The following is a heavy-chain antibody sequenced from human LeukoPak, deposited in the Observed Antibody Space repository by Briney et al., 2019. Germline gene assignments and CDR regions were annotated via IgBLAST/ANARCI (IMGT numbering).Heavy chain of an antibody. CDR1: GFTFSSYG. CDR3: ARHYYDSSGYYSCDY. D-gene: IGHD3-22*01. Sequence: EGSLRLSCAASGFTFSSYGMHWVRQAPGKGLEWVSSIISSGSYMYYADSVKGRFTISRDNAKNSLYLQMNSLRAEDTAVYYCARHYYDSSGYYSCDYWGQGTLVIVSS. J-gene: IGHJ4*02. V-gene: IGHV3-21*06. CDR2: IISSGSYM.